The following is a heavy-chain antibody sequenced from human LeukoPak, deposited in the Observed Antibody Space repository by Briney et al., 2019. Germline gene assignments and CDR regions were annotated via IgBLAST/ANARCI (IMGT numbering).Heavy chain of an antibody. CDR3: ARSFYYYDSDY. CDR1: GFSFSSYS. D-gene: IGHD3-22*01. CDR2: IASNISTT. J-gene: IGHJ4*02. V-gene: IGHV3-48*04. Sequence: PGGSLRLSCAAPGFSFSSYSMSWVRQAPGKGLEWLSYIASNISTTYYADSVKGRFTISRDSAKNSLYLQMNSRRAEDTAVYYCARSFYYYDSDYWGQGTLVTVSS.